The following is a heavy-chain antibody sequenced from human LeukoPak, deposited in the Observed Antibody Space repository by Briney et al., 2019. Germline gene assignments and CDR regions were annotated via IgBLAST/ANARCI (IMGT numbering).Heavy chain of an antibody. CDR1: GYTFTSYG. CDR2: IRAYNGNT. CDR3: ARSTPYYYYYYMDV. Sequence: ASVTVSFKASGYTFTSYGISWVRQAPAQGLEWMGWIRAYNGNTNYAQKLQGRVTMTTDTSTSTAYMELRSLRSDDTAVYYCARSTPYYYYYYMDVWGKGTTVTVSS. J-gene: IGHJ6*03. V-gene: IGHV1-18*01.